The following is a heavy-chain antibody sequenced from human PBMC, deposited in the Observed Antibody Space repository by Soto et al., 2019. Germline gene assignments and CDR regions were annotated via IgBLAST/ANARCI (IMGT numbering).Heavy chain of an antibody. D-gene: IGHD3-3*01. CDR3: AYRRDYDFWSGQFDY. Sequence: GGSLRLSCAASGFTFSSYGMHWVRQAPGKGLEWVAVISYDGSNKYYADSVKGRFTISRDNSKNTLYLQMNSLRAEDTAVYYCAYRRDYDFWSGQFDYWGQGTLVTVSS. CDR1: GFTFSSYG. V-gene: IGHV3-30*03. CDR2: ISYDGSNK. J-gene: IGHJ4*02.